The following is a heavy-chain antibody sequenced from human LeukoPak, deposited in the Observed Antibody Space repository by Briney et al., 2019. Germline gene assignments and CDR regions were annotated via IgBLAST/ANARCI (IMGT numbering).Heavy chain of an antibody. CDR2: IYYSGIT. J-gene: IGHJ6*02. CDR3: ARDRDPYGMDV. Sequence: SETLSLTCSVSGDSISSHFWSWIRQPPGKGLEGLGDIYYSGITNYNPSLERRVTISLDTTKNQFSLILSSVPAADPAVYYCARDRDPYGMDVWGQGTTVTVSS. CDR1: GDSISSHF. D-gene: IGHD3-10*01. V-gene: IGHV4-59*11.